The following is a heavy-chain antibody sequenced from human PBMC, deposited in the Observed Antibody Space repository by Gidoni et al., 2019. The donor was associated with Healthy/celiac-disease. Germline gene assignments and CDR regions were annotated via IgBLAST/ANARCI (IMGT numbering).Heavy chain of an antibody. D-gene: IGHD6-13*01. J-gene: IGHJ3*02. V-gene: IGHV3-9*01. CDR1: GFTFDDYA. CDR2: ISWNSGSI. Sequence: EVQLVESGGGLVQPGRSLRLSCAASGFTFDDYAMHWVRQAPGKGLEWVSGISWNSGSIGYADSVKGRFTISRDNAKNSLYLQMNSLRAEDTALYYCAKDKGSSSLASDAFDIWGQGTMVTVSS. CDR3: AKDKGSSSLASDAFDI.